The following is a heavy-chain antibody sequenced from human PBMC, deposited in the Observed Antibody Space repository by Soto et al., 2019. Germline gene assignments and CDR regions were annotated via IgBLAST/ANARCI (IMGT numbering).Heavy chain of an antibody. V-gene: IGHV3-15*01. CDR3: TTNSVTFFCYYGMEV. J-gene: IGHJ6*02. Sequence: AGSLTLSCEGSGVTFSSGWMTWGRQPPGQGLEWVGRIKTNIDGGRIDYAAPVKSRFTISRDDSKNTLYLQMNSLKTEDTAVYYCTTNSVTFFCYYGMEVWGLGTTVTVSS. CDR1: GVTFSSGW. CDR2: IKTNIDGGRI.